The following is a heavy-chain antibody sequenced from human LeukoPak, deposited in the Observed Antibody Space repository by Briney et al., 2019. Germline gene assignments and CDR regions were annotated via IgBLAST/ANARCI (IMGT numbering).Heavy chain of an antibody. V-gene: IGHV4-31*03. Sequence: SETLSLTCTVSGDSISSGGHYWSWIRQHPGDGLEWIGYIYYSGSTYYNPSLKSRVTISIDTSKNQFSLKLSSVTAADTAVYYCARAGGFFSPFGYWGQGTLVTVSS. D-gene: IGHD3-16*01. CDR2: IYYSGST. CDR1: GDSISSGGHY. J-gene: IGHJ4*02. CDR3: ARAGGFFSPFGY.